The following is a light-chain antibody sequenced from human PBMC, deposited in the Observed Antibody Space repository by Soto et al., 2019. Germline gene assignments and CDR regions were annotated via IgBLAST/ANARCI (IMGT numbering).Light chain of an antibody. CDR2: DAS. Sequence: EKMLEQSPGTLSLKKGERATLSCRASQSVSSYLAWYQQKPGQAPRLLIYDASNRATGIPARFSGSGSGTDFTLTINSLEPEDSAVYYCQQRSNWPSITFGQGALLEL. J-gene: IGKJ5*01. CDR1: QSVSSY. CDR3: QQRSNWPSIT. V-gene: IGKV3-11*01.